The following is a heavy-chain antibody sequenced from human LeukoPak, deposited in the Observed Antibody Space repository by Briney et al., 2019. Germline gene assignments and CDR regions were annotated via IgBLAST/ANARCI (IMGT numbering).Heavy chain of an antibody. Sequence: GASVKVSCKASGYTFTGYYMHWVRQAPGQGLEWMGWINPNSGGTNYAQKFQGRVTMTRDTSISTAYMELSRLRSDDTAVYYCARYSSGYYYDSSGYYHNWFDPWGQGTLVTVSS. CDR1: GYTFTGYY. D-gene: IGHD3-22*01. J-gene: IGHJ5*02. V-gene: IGHV1-2*02. CDR3: ARYSSGYYYDSSGYYHNWFDP. CDR2: INPNSGGT.